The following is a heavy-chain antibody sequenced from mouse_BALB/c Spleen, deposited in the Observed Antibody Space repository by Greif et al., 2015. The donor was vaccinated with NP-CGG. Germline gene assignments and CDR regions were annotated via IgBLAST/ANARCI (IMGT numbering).Heavy chain of an antibody. D-gene: IGHD2-12*01. Sequence: VPLQQSGPELVKPGASVKISCKASGSTFTHYNMHWVKQSNGKSLEWIGYIYPYTGGPGYNQKFKSKATLTVDNSSSTAYMERRSRTSEDSAVDYCARNDACAMDYWGQGTSVTVSS. CDR1: GSTFTHYN. J-gene: IGHJ4*01. CDR3: ARNDACAMDY. CDR2: IYPYTGGP. V-gene: IGHV1S29*02.